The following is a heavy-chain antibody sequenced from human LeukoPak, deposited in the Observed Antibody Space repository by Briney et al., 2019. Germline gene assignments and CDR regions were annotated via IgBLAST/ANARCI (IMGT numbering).Heavy chain of an antibody. J-gene: IGHJ5*02. CDR2: VYNTGST. CDR1: GGSINSGNYY. Sequence: PSQTLSLTCTVSGGSINSGNYYWTWIRQPPGKGLEWIGYVYNTGSTYYNPSLESRVTISINTSKNQFSLKLSSVTAADTAIYYCARGDSSGYYRWFDPWGQGTLVTVSS. CDR3: ARGDSSGYYRWFDP. D-gene: IGHD3-22*01. V-gene: IGHV4-30-4*01.